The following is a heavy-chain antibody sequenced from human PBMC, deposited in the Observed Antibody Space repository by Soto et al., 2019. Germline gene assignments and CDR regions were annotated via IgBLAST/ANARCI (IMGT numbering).Heavy chain of an antibody. J-gene: IGHJ3*02. Sequence: EVQMLESGGGLAQPGGSLRLSCSVSGFSCISYDMSWVRQAPGKGLEWVSTILVGGSTHYEDSVKGRFTISRDTSKNTVYRQMNSLTAGDTAVYYCAKATATGGGAFEIYGQGTMVTVSS. V-gene: IGHV3-23*01. CDR1: GFSCISYD. D-gene: IGHD2-8*02. CDR2: ILVGGST. CDR3: AKATATGGGAFEI.